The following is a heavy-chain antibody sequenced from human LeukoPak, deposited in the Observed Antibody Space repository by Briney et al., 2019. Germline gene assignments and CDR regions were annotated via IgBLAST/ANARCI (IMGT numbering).Heavy chain of an antibody. Sequence: PGGSLRLSCAASGFTFSSYGMHWVRQAPGKGLEWVAFIRYDGSNKYYADSMKGRFTISRDNSKNTLYLQMNSLRAEDTAVYYCVRNGPRTLYDSSGYYSRYFDYWSQGTLLTVSS. V-gene: IGHV3-30*02. D-gene: IGHD3-22*01. CDR3: VRNGPRTLYDSSGYYSRYFDY. J-gene: IGHJ4*02. CDR1: GFTFSSYG. CDR2: IRYDGSNK.